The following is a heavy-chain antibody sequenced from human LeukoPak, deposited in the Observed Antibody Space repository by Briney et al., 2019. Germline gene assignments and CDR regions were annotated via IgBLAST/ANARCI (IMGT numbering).Heavy chain of an antibody. D-gene: IGHD6-13*01. Sequence: SETLSLTCAVYGGSFSGYYWSWIRQPPGKGPEWIGEINHSGSTNYNPSLKSRVTISVDTSKNQFSLKLSSVTAADTAVYYCARGSSSSGNPYYFDYWGQGTLVTVSS. CDR1: GGSFSGYY. V-gene: IGHV4-34*01. CDR2: INHSGST. J-gene: IGHJ4*02. CDR3: ARGSSSSGNPYYFDY.